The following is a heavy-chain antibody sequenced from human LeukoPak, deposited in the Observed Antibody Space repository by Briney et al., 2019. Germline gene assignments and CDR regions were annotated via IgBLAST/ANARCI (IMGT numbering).Heavy chain of an antibody. V-gene: IGHV4-30-2*01. CDR3: ASFLTHYYDSSGYAFDI. Sequence: SETLSLTCTVSGGSISSGGYYWSWIRQPPGKGLEWIGYIYHSGSTNYNPSLKSRVTISVDKSKNQFSLKLSSVTAADTAVYYCASFLTHYYDSSGYAFDIWGQGTMVTVSS. D-gene: IGHD3-22*01. CDR2: IYHSGST. J-gene: IGHJ3*02. CDR1: GGSISSGGYY.